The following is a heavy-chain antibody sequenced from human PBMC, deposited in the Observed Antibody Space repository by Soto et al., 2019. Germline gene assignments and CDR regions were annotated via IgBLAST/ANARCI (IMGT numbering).Heavy chain of an antibody. Sequence: SGPTLVNPTQTLTLTCTFSGFSLSTSGMCVSWIRQPPGKALEWLALIDWDDDKYYSTSLKTRLTISKDTSKNQVVLTMTYMDPVDTATYFCAWIRNTRGSGWYYFDYWGQGTLVTVSS. CDR2: IDWDDDK. CDR1: GFSLSTSGMC. V-gene: IGHV2-70*01. CDR3: AWIRNTRGSGWYYFDY. J-gene: IGHJ4*02. D-gene: IGHD6-19*01.